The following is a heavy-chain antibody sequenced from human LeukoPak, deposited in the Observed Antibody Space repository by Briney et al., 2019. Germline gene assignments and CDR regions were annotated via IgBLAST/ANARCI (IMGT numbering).Heavy chain of an antibody. Sequence: GGSLRLSCAVSGFTVSSNYMNWVRQAPGKGLEWVSSISSSSSYIYYADSVKGRFTISRDNAKNSLYLQMNSLRAEDTAVYYCARDPLTGSSFDYWGQGTLVTVSS. V-gene: IGHV3-21*01. CDR3: ARDPLTGSSFDY. CDR1: GFTVSSNY. CDR2: ISSSSSYI. J-gene: IGHJ4*02. D-gene: IGHD7-27*01.